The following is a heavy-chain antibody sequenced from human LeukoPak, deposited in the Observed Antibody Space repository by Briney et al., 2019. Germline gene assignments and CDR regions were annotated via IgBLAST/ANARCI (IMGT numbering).Heavy chain of an antibody. CDR3: AREGVAYCGGDCPAYYYYYGMDV. Sequence: ASVKVSCKASGGTFSSYAISWVRQAPGQGLEWMGGIIPIFGTANYAQKFQGRVTITADESTSTAYMELSSLRSEDTAVYYCAREGVAYCGGDCPAYYYYYGMDVWGQGTTVTVSS. J-gene: IGHJ6*02. D-gene: IGHD2-21*02. CDR2: IIPIFGTA. V-gene: IGHV1-69*13. CDR1: GGTFSSYA.